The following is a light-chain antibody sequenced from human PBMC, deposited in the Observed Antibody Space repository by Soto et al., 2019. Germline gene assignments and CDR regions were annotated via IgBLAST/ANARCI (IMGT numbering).Light chain of an antibody. J-gene: IGKJ2*01. Sequence: DLQMTQSPSSLSASVGDRVTITCRASQTISRNLNWYQLKPGKAPKLLIYAASSLQSGVPSRFSGSGSGTDFTFAITSLQPEDFATYYCQQSYSTPPYTFGQGTKLEI. CDR3: QQSYSTPPYT. CDR1: QTISRN. CDR2: AAS. V-gene: IGKV1-39*01.